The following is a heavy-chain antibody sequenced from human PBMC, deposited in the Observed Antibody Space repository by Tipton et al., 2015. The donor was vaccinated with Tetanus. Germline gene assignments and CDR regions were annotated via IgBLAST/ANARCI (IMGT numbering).Heavy chain of an antibody. CDR1: GGSISGYY. J-gene: IGHJ4*02. D-gene: IGHD2-8*02. V-gene: IGHV4-59*01. Sequence: TLSLTCTVSGGSISGYYWSWIRQPPGKGLEWIGYVYYTGKTNSNPSLKSRVTISVDTSRNQFSLRLYSVTAADTAVYFCARYYCPGGSCRHFDHWGQGILVTVSS. CDR3: ARYYCPGGSCRHFDH. CDR2: VYYTGKT.